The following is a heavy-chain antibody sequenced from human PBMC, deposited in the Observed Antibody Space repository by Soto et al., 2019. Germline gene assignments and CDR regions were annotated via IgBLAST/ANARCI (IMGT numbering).Heavy chain of an antibody. CDR1: GFMFGSYA. J-gene: IGHJ5*01. V-gene: IGHV3-23*01. CDR2: ISGGGSTT. D-gene: IGHD6-19*01. CDR3: AKARKYSSPYDS. Sequence: EVQLLESGEGLVQPGGSLRLSWATSGFMFGSYAMNWVRQAPGKGLEWVSVISGGGSTTNYADSVRGRFTTSRDSSTDTVYLQMYSLRVEDTAVYYCAKARKYSSPYDSWGQGTLVTVSS.